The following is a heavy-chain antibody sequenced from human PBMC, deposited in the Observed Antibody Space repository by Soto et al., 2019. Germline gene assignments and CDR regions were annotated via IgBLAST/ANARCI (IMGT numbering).Heavy chain of an antibody. V-gene: IGHV3-23*01. D-gene: IGHD3-16*02. CDR3: ARGYSCDY. CDR1: RFTFTTYA. J-gene: IGHJ4*02. Sequence: GGSLRLSCAASRFTFTTYAMSWVRQAPGKGLEWVAGISDSGGSTYLADSVKGRFTISRDSSKNTLYLQMNSLRAEDTAVYYCARGYSCDYWGQGTLVTVSS. CDR2: ISDSGGST.